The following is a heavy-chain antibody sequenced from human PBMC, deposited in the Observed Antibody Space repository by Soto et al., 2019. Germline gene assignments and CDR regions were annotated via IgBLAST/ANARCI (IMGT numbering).Heavy chain of an antibody. CDR3: ARSQGSSTSLEIYYYYYYGMDV. Sequence: QVQLVQSGAEVKKPGSSVKVSCKASGGTFSSYAISWVRQAPGQGLEWMGGIIPISGTPNYAQKCQGRVTITADESTSTAYMELSSLRSEDTAVYYCARSQGSSTSLEIYYYYYYGMDVWGQGTTVTVSS. D-gene: IGHD2-2*01. CDR2: IIPISGTP. CDR1: GGTFSSYA. J-gene: IGHJ6*02. V-gene: IGHV1-69*01.